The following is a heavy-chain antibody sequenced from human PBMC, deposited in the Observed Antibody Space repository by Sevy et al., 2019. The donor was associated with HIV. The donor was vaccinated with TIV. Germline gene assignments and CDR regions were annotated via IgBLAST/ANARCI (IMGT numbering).Heavy chain of an antibody. CDR2: ISYSGRT. D-gene: IGHD1-26*01. Sequence: SETLSLTCTVSGGSISSLNYYWSWIRQHPGKGLEWIGYISYSGRTYYNPSLKIRVTISVDTSNNQFSLKLSTVTATDTAVYYCARANAYLASDAFDIWGQGTLVTVSS. V-gene: IGHV4-31*03. CDR1: GGSISSLNYY. CDR3: ARANAYLASDAFDI. J-gene: IGHJ3*02.